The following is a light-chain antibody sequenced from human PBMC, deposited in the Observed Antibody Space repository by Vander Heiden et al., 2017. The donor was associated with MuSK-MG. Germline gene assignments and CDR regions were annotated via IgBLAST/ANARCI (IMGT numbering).Light chain of an antibody. Sequence: DIQMTQSPSSLSASVGDRVTITCRASQSMTSSLAWYQQKPAKAPKLLLHAESSRSGSGTDFSLTISSLQPEDYATYYCHQYDSTPVTFGGGTRVEMK. CDR2: AES. V-gene: IGKV1-NL1*01. J-gene: IGKJ4*01. CDR3: HQYDSTPVT. CDR1: QSMTSS.